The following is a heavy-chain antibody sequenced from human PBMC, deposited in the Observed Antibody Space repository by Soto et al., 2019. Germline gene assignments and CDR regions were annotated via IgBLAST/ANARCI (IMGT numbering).Heavy chain of an antibody. Sequence: XETLSLTCTVSGGSISSYYWSWIRQPAGKGLEWIGRTYTSGSTNYNPSLKSRVTMSVDTSKNQFSLKLSSVTAADTAVYYCALEYSSSWYGAFDIWGQGTMVTVSS. CDR2: TYTSGST. D-gene: IGHD6-13*01. J-gene: IGHJ3*02. V-gene: IGHV4-4*07. CDR1: GGSISSYY. CDR3: ALEYSSSWYGAFDI.